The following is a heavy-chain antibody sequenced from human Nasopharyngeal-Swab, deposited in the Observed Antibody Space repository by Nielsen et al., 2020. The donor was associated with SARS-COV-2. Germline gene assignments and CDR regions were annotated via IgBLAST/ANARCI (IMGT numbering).Heavy chain of an antibody. V-gene: IGHV3-64D*06. D-gene: IGHD3-22*01. CDR1: GFTFSNYA. Sequence: GGSLRLSCSASGFTFSNYAMHWVRQAPGKGLEYVSAISSNGGSTYYADSVKGRFTISRDNSKNTLYLQMSSLRAEDTAVYYCVKGHRHSSGYYYYGMDVWGQGTTVTVSS. CDR2: ISSNGGST. CDR3: VKGHRHSSGYYYYGMDV. J-gene: IGHJ6*02.